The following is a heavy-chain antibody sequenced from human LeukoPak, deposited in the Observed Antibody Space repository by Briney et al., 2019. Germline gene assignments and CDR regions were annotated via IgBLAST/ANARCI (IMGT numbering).Heavy chain of an antibody. D-gene: IGHD3-3*01. Sequence: SETLSLTCAVYGGSFSGYYWSWIRQPPGKGLEWIGEIKHSGSTNYNPSLKSRVTISVDTSKNQFSLKLSSVTAADTAVYYCARGSRITIFGVVNPNWFDPWGQGTLVTVSS. J-gene: IGHJ5*02. V-gene: IGHV4-34*01. CDR1: GGSFSGYY. CDR3: ARGSRITIFGVVNPNWFDP. CDR2: IKHSGST.